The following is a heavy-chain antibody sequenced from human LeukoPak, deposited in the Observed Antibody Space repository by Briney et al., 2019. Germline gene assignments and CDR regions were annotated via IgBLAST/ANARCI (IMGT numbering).Heavy chain of an antibody. CDR2: IYYSGST. V-gene: IGHV4-39*07. CDR1: GGSISSSSYY. J-gene: IGHJ3*02. Sequence: SETLSLTCTVSGGSISSSSYYWGWIRQPPGKGLEWIGSIYYSGSTYYNPSLKSRVTISVDTSKNQFSLKLSSVTAADTAVYYCARGRYSGSLPTYFDDAFDIWGQGTMVTVSS. CDR3: ARGRYSGSLPTYFDDAFDI. D-gene: IGHD5-12*01.